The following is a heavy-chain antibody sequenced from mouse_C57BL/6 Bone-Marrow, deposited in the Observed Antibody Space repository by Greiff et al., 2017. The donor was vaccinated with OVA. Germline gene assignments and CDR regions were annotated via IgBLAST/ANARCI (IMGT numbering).Heavy chain of an antibody. J-gene: IGHJ2*01. D-gene: IGHD2-3*01. CDR1: GYTFTSYG. V-gene: IGHV1-81*01. CDR3: APDGYSFDY. CDR2: IYPRSGNT. Sequence: QVQLQQSGAELARPGASVKLSCKASGYTFTSYGISWVKQRTGQGLEWIGEIYPRSGNTYYNEKFKGKATLTADKSSNTAYLQLSSLTSEDTAVYYCAPDGYSFDYWGQGTTLTVSS.